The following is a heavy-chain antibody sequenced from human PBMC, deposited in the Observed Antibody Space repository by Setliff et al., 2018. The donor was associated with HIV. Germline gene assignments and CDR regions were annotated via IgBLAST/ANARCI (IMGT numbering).Heavy chain of an antibody. CDR3: ARGVTMIEGGYYFDY. Sequence: GGSLRLSCAASGFIFSSYAMSWVRQAPGKGLEWVSAISGSGANTYYADSVKGRFTISRDNSKNTLYLQMNSLRAEDTALYYCARGVTMIEGGYYFDYWGQGTLVTV. V-gene: IGHV3-23*01. D-gene: IGHD3-22*01. J-gene: IGHJ4*02. CDR1: GFIFSSYA. CDR2: ISGSGANT.